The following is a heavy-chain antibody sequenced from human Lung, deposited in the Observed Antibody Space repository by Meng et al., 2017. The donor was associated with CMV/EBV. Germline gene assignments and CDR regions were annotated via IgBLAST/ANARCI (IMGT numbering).Heavy chain of an antibody. D-gene: IGHD3-22*01. CDR2: IITILGIA. CDR1: GGTLSSYG. CDR3: ARGPHSSGYYPLDY. Sequence: SSXXVSXQASGGTLSSYGISWVRQAPGQGLEWMGGIITILGIANYAQKFQGRVTITPDKTKSTDYMELSSLRSEDTAVYYSARGPHSSGYYPLDYWGQAPLVTVSS. J-gene: IGHJ4*02. V-gene: IGHV1-69*10.